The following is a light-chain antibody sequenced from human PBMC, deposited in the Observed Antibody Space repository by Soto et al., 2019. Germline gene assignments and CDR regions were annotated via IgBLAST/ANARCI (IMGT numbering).Light chain of an antibody. V-gene: IGKV1-33*01. CDR2: DAS. CDR3: QQYENLPT. Sequence: DIQMTQCPSSQSSSVGDRVTIACQASQNINNYLNWYQQKPGRAPKLLIYDASNLEAGVPSRFRGSGSGTDFTFTISRLQPEDIATYYCQQYENLPTFGQGTRLEI. J-gene: IGKJ5*01. CDR1: QNINNY.